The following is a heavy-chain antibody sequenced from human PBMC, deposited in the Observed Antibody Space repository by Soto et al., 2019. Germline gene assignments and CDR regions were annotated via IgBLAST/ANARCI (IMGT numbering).Heavy chain of an antibody. V-gene: IGHV3-64D*06. D-gene: IGHD3-22*01. J-gene: IGHJ3*02. CDR2: ISSNGGST. CDR1: GFTFSSYA. Sequence: GGSLRLSCSASGFTFSSYAMHWVRQAPGKGLEYVSAISSNGGSTYYADSVKGRFTISRDNSKNTLYLQMSSLRAEDTAVYYCVKVGPTNYYHSSGYYAFEMWGQGTMETVSS. CDR3: VKVGPTNYYHSSGYYAFEM.